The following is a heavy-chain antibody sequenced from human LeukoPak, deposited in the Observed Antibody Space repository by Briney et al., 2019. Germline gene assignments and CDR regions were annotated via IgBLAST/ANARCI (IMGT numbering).Heavy chain of an antibody. CDR2: ISPNNGNT. D-gene: IGHD1-1*01. CDR1: GYTFDTSS. V-gene: IGHV1-18*01. CDR3: TRVRNSDNWWGAFDI. J-gene: IGHJ3*02. Sequence: ASVNVSCKAFGYTFDTSSITWVRQAPGQRLEWMGWISPNNGNTHYAQGVQGRVTMTTDTSRSTAYMGLRSLTSDDTAVYYCTRVRNSDNWWGAFDIWGQGTMVTVSS.